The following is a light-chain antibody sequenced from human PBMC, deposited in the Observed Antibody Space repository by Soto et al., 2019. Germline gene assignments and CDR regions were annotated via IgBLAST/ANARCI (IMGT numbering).Light chain of an antibody. CDR1: QSVLYSSNNKNY. V-gene: IGKV4-1*01. CDR3: QQYSSTALT. Sequence: DLVMTQSPDSLAVSLGERATINCKSSQSVLYSSNNKNYLAWYQQKPGQPPKLLIFWASTRESGVPDRFSGSGSGTDFTLTISSLQAEDVAVYYCQQYSSTALTFGGGTKVDNK. CDR2: WAS. J-gene: IGKJ4*01.